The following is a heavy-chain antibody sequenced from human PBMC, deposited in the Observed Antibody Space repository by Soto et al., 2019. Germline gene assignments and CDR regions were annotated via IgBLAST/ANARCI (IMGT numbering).Heavy chain of an antibody. D-gene: IGHD3-22*01. Sequence: QLQLQESGSGLVKPSQTLSLTCAVSGGSISSGGYSWSWIRQPPGKGLEWIGYIYHSGSTYYNPSLKSRVTISVDRSKNQFSLKLSSVTAADTAVYYCARAGYYYDSSGYYIDALDIWGQGTMVTVSS. CDR1: GGSISSGGYS. V-gene: IGHV4-30-2*01. J-gene: IGHJ3*02. CDR3: ARAGYYYDSSGYYIDALDI. CDR2: IYHSGST.